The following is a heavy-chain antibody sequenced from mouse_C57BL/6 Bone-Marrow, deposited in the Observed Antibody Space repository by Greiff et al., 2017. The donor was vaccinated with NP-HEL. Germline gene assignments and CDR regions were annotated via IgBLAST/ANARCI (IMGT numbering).Heavy chain of an antibody. CDR3: ARYYYGSRPYWYFDV. D-gene: IGHD1-1*01. Sequence: QVQLKQSGAELVKPGASVKISCKASGYAFSSYWMNWVKQGPGKGLEWIGQIYPGDGDTNYNGKFKGKATLTADKSSSTAYMQLSSLTSEDSAVYFCARYYYGSRPYWYFDVWGTGTTVTVSS. CDR1: GYAFSSYW. V-gene: IGHV1-80*01. J-gene: IGHJ1*03. CDR2: IYPGDGDT.